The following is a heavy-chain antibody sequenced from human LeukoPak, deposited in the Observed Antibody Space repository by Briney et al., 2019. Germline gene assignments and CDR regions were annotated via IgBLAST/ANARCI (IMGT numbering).Heavy chain of an antibody. CDR3: ARDDGSSWYYYYYMDV. D-gene: IGHD6-13*01. Sequence: PGRSLRLSCAASGFTFSSYSMNWVRQAPGKGLEWVSSISSSSSCIYYADSVKGRFTISRDNAKNSLYLQMNSLRAEDTAVYYCARDDGSSWYYYYYMDVWGKGTTVTISS. CDR2: ISSSSSCI. V-gene: IGHV3-21*01. J-gene: IGHJ6*03. CDR1: GFTFSSYS.